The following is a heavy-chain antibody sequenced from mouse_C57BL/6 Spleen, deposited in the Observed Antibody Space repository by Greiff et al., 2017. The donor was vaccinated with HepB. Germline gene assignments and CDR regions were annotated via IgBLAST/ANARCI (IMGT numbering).Heavy chain of an antibody. J-gene: IGHJ3*01. V-gene: IGHV1-55*01. CDR2: IYPGSGST. D-gene: IGHD2-4*01. Sequence: QVQLQQSGAELVKPGASVKMSCKASGYTFTSYWITWVKQRPGQGLEWIGDIYPGSGSTNYNEKFKSKATLTVDTSSSTAYMQSSRLTSEDSAVYYCARRNDYDYDWFADWGHGTRVTVSA. CDR1: GYTFTSYW. CDR3: ARRNDYDYDWFAD.